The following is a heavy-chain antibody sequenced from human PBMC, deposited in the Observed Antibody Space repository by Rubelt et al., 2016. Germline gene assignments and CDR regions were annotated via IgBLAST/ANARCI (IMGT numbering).Heavy chain of an antibody. CDR2: ISSSSSYI. CDR1: GFTFSSYS. J-gene: IGHJ3*01. CDR3: ARPSGGSSPDAFDF. D-gene: IGHD2-15*01. V-gene: IGHV3-21*01. Sequence: SGFTFSSYSMNWVRQAPGKGLEWVSSISSSSSYIYYADSVKGRFTISRDNAKNSLYLQMNSLRAEDTAVYYCARPSGGSSPDAFDFWGQGTMVTVSS.